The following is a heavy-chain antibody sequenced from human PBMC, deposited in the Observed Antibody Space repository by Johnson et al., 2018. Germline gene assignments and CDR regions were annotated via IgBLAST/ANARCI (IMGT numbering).Heavy chain of an antibody. V-gene: IGHV3-33*01. CDR1: GFTFSSYG. J-gene: IGHJ3*01. D-gene: IGHD3-22*01. CDR2: IWNDGSNK. Sequence: QVQLVQSGGGVVQPGRSLRLSCVASGFTFSSYGMHWVRQAPGKGLEWVAVIWNDGSNKYSADSVKGRFTISRDNSKNTLYLQMNSLSTEDTAVYYCARARIVVAPNDGFDPWGQGTMVTVSS. CDR3: ARARIVVAPNDGFDP.